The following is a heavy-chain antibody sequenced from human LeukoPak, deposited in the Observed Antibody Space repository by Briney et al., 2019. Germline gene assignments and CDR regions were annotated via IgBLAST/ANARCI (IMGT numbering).Heavy chain of an antibody. D-gene: IGHD6-13*01. CDR3: AKDRAPLVGAFVL. CDR2: ISGSGGST. Sequence: HGGSVRLSCAASGFTFSSYAMSWVGQAPEKGLEWVSAISGSGGSTYYADSVKGRFTISRDNSKNTLYLQMNSLRAEDTAVYYCAKDRAPLVGAFVLWGQGTMVTVSS. CDR1: GFTFSSYA. V-gene: IGHV3-23*01. J-gene: IGHJ3*01.